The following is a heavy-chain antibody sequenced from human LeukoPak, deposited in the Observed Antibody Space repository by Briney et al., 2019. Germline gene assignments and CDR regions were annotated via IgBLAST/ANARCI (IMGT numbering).Heavy chain of an antibody. J-gene: IGHJ6*02. CDR3: ARDNKQYYYYGMDV. CDR2: INPNSGGT. Sequence: ASVKVSCKASGYTFTGYYMHWVRQAPGQGLEWMGWINPNSGGTNYAQKFRGRVTMTRGTSISTAYMELSRLRSDDTAVYYCARDNKQYYYYGMDVWGQGTTVTVSS. D-gene: IGHD6-13*01. CDR1: GYTFTGYY. V-gene: IGHV1-2*02.